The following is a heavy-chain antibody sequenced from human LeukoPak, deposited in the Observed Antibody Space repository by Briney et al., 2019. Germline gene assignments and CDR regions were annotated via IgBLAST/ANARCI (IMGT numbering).Heavy chain of an antibody. V-gene: IGHV3-23*01. CDR1: GFTCSSNG. J-gene: IGHJ4*02. CDR2: ISGSGDNT. CDR3: VKVMSRSYDD. D-gene: IGHD3-10*01. Sequence: GGSLRLSCVASGFTCSSNGRSWVGQTPGKGWEGVSGISGSGDNTYYAELVQGRFTVSRDNSKHTLILQMNRLRAQDTPVYYCVKVMSRSYDDWGQGTLVTVSS.